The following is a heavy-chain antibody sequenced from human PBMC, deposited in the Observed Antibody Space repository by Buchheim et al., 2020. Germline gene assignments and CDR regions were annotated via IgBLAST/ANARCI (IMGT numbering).Heavy chain of an antibody. CDR2: IWYDGSNT. D-gene: IGHD4-17*01. CDR3: ARSDSSTVTTFDY. Sequence: QVQLVESGGGVVQPGRSPRLSCAASGFTFNTYGMHWVRQAPGKGPEWVAFIWYDGSNTYYADFAKGRFTISRDNSKNPLYLQMNSLRGEDTAVYFCARSDSSTVTTFDYWGQGTL. V-gene: IGHV3-33*01. CDR1: GFTFNTYG. J-gene: IGHJ4*02.